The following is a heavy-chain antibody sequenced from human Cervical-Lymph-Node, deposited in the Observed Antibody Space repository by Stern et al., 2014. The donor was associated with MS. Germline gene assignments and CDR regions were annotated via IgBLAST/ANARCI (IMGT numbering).Heavy chain of an antibody. V-gene: IGHV1-69*01. CDR1: GGTFSNYA. D-gene: IGHD4-17*01. J-gene: IGHJ6*02. CDR3: ASPLTATSVPFGYYGMDV. CDR2: IVPLFGKP. Sequence: QVQLVQSGAEAKKPGSSVKVSCKASGGTFSNYATSWVRQAPGHGLEWLGGIVPLFGKPKYAQTFRGRDPLTADESTSTAYMDMSRLRSEDTAVYYCASPLTATSVPFGYYGMDVWGQGTTVTVS.